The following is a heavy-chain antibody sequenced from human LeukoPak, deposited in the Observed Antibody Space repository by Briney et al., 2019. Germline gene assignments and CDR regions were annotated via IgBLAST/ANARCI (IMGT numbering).Heavy chain of an antibody. CDR1: AFTVSSNH. J-gene: IGHJ4*02. Sequence: PGGSLRLSCATSAFTVSSNHMSWVRQAPGKGLESVSLIYSGGGTYYADSVKVRFTISKDDSTNTLSLQMNSLRAEDTAVYHCARKYCSGGSCYWVDDYWGQGTLVTVSS. D-gene: IGHD2-15*01. CDR3: ARKYCSGGSCYWVDDY. V-gene: IGHV3-53*01. CDR2: IYSGGGT.